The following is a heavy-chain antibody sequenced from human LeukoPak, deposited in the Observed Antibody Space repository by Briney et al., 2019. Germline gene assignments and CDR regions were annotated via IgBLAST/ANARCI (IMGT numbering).Heavy chain of an antibody. D-gene: IGHD5-12*01. CDR1: GFTFSSYA. J-gene: IGHJ4*02. CDR2: ISGSGGST. Sequence: AGGSLRLSCAASGFTFSSYAMSWVRQAPGKGLEWVSAISGSGGSTYYADSVKGRFTISRDNSKNTLYLQMNSLRAEDTAVYYCAKSDSGYGNFDYWGQGTLVTVSS. CDR3: AKSDSGYGNFDY. V-gene: IGHV3-23*01.